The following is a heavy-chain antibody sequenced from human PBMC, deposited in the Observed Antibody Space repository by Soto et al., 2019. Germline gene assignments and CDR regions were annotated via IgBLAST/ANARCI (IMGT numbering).Heavy chain of an antibody. CDR2: LYNTGST. CDR3: AGGYYDSSGYYFDY. D-gene: IGHD3-22*01. CDR1: GGSISSYY. V-gene: IGHV4-59*01. J-gene: IGHJ4*02. Sequence: SEILSLTCTVSGGSISSYYWSWIRQSPGKGLEWIGYLYNTGSTIYNPSLKSRVTISVDTSKNQFSLKMNSVTAADTAVYYCAGGYYDSSGYYFDYWGQGTLVTVSS.